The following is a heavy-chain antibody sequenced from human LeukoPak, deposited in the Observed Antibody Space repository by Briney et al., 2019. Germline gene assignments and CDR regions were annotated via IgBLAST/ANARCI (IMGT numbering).Heavy chain of an antibody. CDR3: ARVPYGSGSYYNLDY. D-gene: IGHD3-10*01. CDR2: INPNSGGT. Sequence: ASVKVSCKASGYTFTGYYMHWVRQAPGQGLEWMGWINPNSGGTNYAQKFQGRVTMTRDTSISTAYMELSRLRSDDTAVYYCARVPYGSGSYYNLDYWGQGTLVIVSS. CDR1: GYTFTGYY. J-gene: IGHJ4*02. V-gene: IGHV1-2*02.